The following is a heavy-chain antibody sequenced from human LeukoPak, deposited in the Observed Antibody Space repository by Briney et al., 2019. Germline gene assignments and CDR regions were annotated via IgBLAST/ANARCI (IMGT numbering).Heavy chain of an antibody. J-gene: IGHJ4*02. CDR2: IRSSTTYV. Sequence: GGSLRLSCAASGFTFSSYAMHWVRQAPGKGLEWVSSIRSSTTYVYYADSVKGRFTISRDNAKNSLYLQMNSLRAEDTAVYYCARDSLTMIVGRQKRGLDYWGQGTLVTVPS. D-gene: IGHD3-22*01. CDR1: GFTFSSYA. V-gene: IGHV3-21*01. CDR3: ARDSLTMIVGRQKRGLDY.